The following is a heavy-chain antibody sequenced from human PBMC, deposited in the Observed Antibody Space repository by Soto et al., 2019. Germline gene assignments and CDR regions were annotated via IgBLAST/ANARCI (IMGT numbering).Heavy chain of an antibody. D-gene: IGHD2-15*01. CDR3: ARGRRGYCSGGSCPPTYYYYYGMDV. Sequence: ASVKVSCKTSGYSFITNAMHWVRQAPGQRLEWLGWIKPGTGTTKYSQKFQGRVNITRDTSASTAYLELSTLRSEDTAVYYCARGRRGYCSGGSCPPTYYYYYGMDVWGQGTTVTVSS. CDR1: GYSFITNA. CDR2: IKPGTGTT. V-gene: IGHV1-3*01. J-gene: IGHJ6*02.